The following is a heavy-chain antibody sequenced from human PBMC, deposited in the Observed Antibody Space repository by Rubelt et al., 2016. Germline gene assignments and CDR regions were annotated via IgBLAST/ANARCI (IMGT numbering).Heavy chain of an antibody. D-gene: IGHD1-7*01. J-gene: IGHJ4*02. CDR3: ARDLPPFRRYNWNFPLDY. CDR2: MNPNSGNT. Sequence: QVQLVQSGAEVKKPGASVKVSCKASGYTFTSYDINWVRQATGQGLEWMGWMNPNSGNTGYAQKFQGRVTMTRKTSISTAYMELSSLRSEDTAVYYCARDLPPFRRYNWNFPLDYWGQGTLVTVSS. CDR1: GYTFTSYD. V-gene: IGHV1-8*01.